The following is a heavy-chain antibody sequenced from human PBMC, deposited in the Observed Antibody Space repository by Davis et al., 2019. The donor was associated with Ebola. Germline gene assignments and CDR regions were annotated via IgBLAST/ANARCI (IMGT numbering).Heavy chain of an antibody. CDR1: GYSFIDYD. V-gene: IGHV3-48*03. J-gene: IGHJ6*02. CDR2: ISSSGSTI. CDR3: AREFYCSSTSCFIYYYYGMDV. D-gene: IGHD2-2*01. Sequence: SCRASGYSFIDYDINWVRQAPGKGLEWVSYISSSGSTIYYADSVKGRFTISRDNAKNSLYLQMNSLRAEDTAVYYCAREFYCSSTSCFIYYYYGMDVWGQGTTVTVSS.